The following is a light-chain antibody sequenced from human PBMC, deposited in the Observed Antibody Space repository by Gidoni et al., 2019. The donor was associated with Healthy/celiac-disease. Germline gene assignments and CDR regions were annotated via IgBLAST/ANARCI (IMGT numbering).Light chain of an antibody. J-gene: IGLJ3*02. Sequence: QSALTQPASVSGSPGQPITISCTGTSSDVGSYNLVSWYQQHPGTAPKLMIYEGSKRPSGVSNRFSGSKSGNTASLTISGLQAEDEADYYCCSYAGSSTWVFGGGTKLTVL. CDR3: CSYAGSSTWV. CDR2: EGS. V-gene: IGLV2-23*01. CDR1: SSDVGSYNL.